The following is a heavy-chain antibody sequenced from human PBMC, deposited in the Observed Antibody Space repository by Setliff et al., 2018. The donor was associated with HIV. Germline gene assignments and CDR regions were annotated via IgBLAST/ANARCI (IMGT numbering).Heavy chain of an antibody. Sequence: ASVKVSCKASGYRFTDYYMHWVRQAPGQGLEWMGWINCNSGGTYYAQNFQGRVTMTRDTSINTAYMELSSLRFEDTAVYYCARDGGPGSGWGDYSYYYSMDVWGKGTTVTVSS. J-gene: IGHJ6*04. D-gene: IGHD6-19*01. CDR2: INCNSGGT. V-gene: IGHV1-2*02. CDR1: GYRFTDYY. CDR3: ARDGGPGSGWGDYSYYYSMDV.